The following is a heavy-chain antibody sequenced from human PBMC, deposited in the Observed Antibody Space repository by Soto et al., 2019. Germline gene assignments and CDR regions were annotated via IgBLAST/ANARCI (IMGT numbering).Heavy chain of an antibody. D-gene: IGHD5-12*01. CDR3: ARSDIVATIIYRDGYNNQDNWFDP. Sequence: EVQLVQSGAEVKKPGESLKISCKGSGYSFTSYWIGWVRQMPGKGLEWMGIIYPGDSDTRYSPSFQGQVTISADKSISTAYLQWSSLKASDTAMYYCARSDIVATIIYRDGYNNQDNWFDPWGQGTLVTVSS. CDR1: GYSFTSYW. CDR2: IYPGDSDT. V-gene: IGHV5-51*03. J-gene: IGHJ5*02.